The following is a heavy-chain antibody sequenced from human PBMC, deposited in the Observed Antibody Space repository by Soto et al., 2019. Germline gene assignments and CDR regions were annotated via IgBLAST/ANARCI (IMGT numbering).Heavy chain of an antibody. Sequence: SETLSLTSPASVASVSLYYWTGFRQPPGKGLEWIAYIYYSGSTSYNPSLKSRVTISLDTSKNQFSLKLSSVTAADTAVYYCARTYDDSGPNSGGYGFDIWGPGTMVTVSS. CDR3: ARTYDDSGPNSGGYGFDI. V-gene: IGHV4-59*02. J-gene: IGHJ3*02. D-gene: IGHD3-22*01. CDR2: IYYSGST. CDR1: VASVSLYY.